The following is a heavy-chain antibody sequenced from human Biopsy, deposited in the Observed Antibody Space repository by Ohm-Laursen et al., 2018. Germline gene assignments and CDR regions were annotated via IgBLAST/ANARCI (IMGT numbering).Heavy chain of an antibody. Sequence: QLSRGTLSSYATGSVRQDPRRGGEWLRYIMPIIGKTNYAQKFQGRVTLTADKTTTTAYMELSSLTSDDTAVYYCARMVGSVQSVWYYYSMDVWGQGTPVTVSS. D-gene: IGHD2-15*01. CDR1: RGTLSSYA. V-gene: IGHV1-69*04. CDR3: ARMVGSVQSVWYYYSMDV. J-gene: IGHJ6*02. CDR2: IMPIIGKT.